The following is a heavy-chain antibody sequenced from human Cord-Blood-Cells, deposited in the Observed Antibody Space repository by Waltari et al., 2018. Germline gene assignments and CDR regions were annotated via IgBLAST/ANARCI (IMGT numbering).Heavy chain of an antibody. V-gene: IGHV4-34*01. CDR2: INHSGST. J-gene: IGHJ3*02. CDR1: GGSLSGYY. Sequence: QVQLPQWGAGLLKPSETLSLTCAVYGGSLSGYYWSWIRQPPGKGLEWIGEINHSGSTNYNPSLKSRVTISVDTSKNQFSLKLSSVTAADTAVYYCARPWGSSWYAFDIWGQGTMVTVSS. D-gene: IGHD6-13*01. CDR3: ARPWGSSWYAFDI.